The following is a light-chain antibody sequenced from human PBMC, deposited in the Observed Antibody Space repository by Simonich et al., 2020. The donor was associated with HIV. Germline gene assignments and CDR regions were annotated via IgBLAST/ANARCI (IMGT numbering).Light chain of an antibody. Sequence: ETVMTQSPATLSVSPGERANPPCRASPSVSSNLASYQQKPGQAPRLLIYGASSKATAFPARFIGSGSGTDFTLSISSLQPEDFATYYCQQSYSTPPTFGGGTKVEIK. V-gene: IGKV3-15*01. CDR2: GAS. CDR1: PSVSSN. CDR3: QQSYSTPPT. J-gene: IGKJ4*01.